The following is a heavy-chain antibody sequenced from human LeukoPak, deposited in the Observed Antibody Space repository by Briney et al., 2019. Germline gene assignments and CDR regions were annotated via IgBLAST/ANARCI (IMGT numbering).Heavy chain of an antibody. CDR2: ISAYNGNT. D-gene: IGHD6-19*01. CDR1: GYTFTGYY. CDR3: ARERGYSSGWETDY. J-gene: IGHJ4*02. V-gene: IGHV1-18*04. Sequence: ASVKGSCKASGYTFTGYYMHWVRQAPGQGLEWMGWISAYNGNTNYAQKLQGRVTMTTDTSTSTAYMELRSLRSDDTAVYYCARERGYSSGWETDYWGQGTLVTVSS.